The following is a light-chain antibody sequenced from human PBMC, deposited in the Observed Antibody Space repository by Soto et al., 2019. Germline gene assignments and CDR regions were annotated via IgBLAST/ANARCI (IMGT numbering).Light chain of an antibody. CDR2: AAS. V-gene: IGKV1-27*01. CDR3: HTYNHAPT. CDR1: QVISNY. Sequence: DIQMTHSPSSLSASVGDRVTITCRASQVISNYLAWYQQKPGTVTELLIYAASTLQSGVPSRFSGSGSGTHFILTISSLQPEAVATYYCHTYNHAPTFGGGTKVEIK. J-gene: IGKJ4*01.